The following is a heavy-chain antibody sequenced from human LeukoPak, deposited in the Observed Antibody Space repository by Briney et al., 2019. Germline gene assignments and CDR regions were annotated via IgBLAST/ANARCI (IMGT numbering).Heavy chain of an antibody. CDR3: TTDRVTMIVVVDYFDY. D-gene: IGHD3-22*01. J-gene: IGHJ4*02. V-gene: IGHV3-15*01. CDR1: GFTFSNAW. Sequence: TGGSLRLSCAASGFTFSNAWMSWVRQAPGKGLEWVGRIKSKTDGGTTDYAAPVKGRFTISRDDSKNTLYLQMNSLKTEDTAVYYCTTDRVTMIVVVDYFDYWGQGTLVTVSS. CDR2: IKSKTDGGTT.